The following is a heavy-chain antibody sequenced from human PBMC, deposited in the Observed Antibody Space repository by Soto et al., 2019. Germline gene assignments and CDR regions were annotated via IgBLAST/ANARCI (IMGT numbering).Heavy chain of an antibody. V-gene: IGHV5-51*01. D-gene: IGHD2-2*01. CDR1: GYSFTSYW. CDR2: IYPYDSDT. CDR3: ARHLVGSTRGNFDY. Sequence: GESLKISCKTSGYSFTSYWIGWVRQMPGKGMEWMGNIYPYDSDTRYSPSFQGQVTISADTSITTAYLQWSGLRASDTAMYFCARHLVGSTRGNFDYWGQGALVTVSS. J-gene: IGHJ4*02.